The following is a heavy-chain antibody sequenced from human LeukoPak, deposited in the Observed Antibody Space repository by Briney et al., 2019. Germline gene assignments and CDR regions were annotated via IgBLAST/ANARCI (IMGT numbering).Heavy chain of an antibody. CDR3: ARRGGGTHCFDI. Sequence: GGSLRLSCAASGFTFSSYGMQWVRQAPGKGLEWVAVIWSDGSNKYYGDSVKGRLTISRDNSKNMLYLEMNSLSVEDTAVYYCARRGGGTHCFDIWGQGIMVTVSS. V-gene: IGHV3-33*01. CDR1: GFTFSSYG. J-gene: IGHJ3*02. CDR2: IWSDGSNK. D-gene: IGHD3-16*01.